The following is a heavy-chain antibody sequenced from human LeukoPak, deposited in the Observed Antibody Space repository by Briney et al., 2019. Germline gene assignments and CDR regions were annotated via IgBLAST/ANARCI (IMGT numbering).Heavy chain of an antibody. V-gene: IGHV1-58*02. D-gene: IGHD4-23*01. CDR3: AATSTYGGLTHYYYGMDV. CDR1: GFTFNRSA. CDR2: IVVGSGNT. Sequence: GASVKVSCKASGFTFNRSAMQWVRQARGQRLEWRGWIVVGSGNTNYAQKFQERVTITRDMSTSTAYMELSSLRSEDTAVYYCAATSTYGGLTHYYYGMDVWGQGPTVTVSS. J-gene: IGHJ6*02.